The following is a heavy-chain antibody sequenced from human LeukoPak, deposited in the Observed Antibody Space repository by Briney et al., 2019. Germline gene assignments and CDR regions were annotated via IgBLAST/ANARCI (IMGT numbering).Heavy chain of an antibody. CDR1: GGTFSSYA. Sequence: ASVKVSCKASGGTFSSYAISWVRQAPGQGLEWMGRIIPILGIANYAQKFQGRVTITADKSTSTAYMELRSLTSDDTAVYYCARGKYDWNYYYYYYGTDVWGQGATVTVYS. CDR2: IIPILGIA. CDR3: ARGKYDWNYYYYYYGTDV. V-gene: IGHV1-69*04. D-gene: IGHD1-7*01. J-gene: IGHJ6*02.